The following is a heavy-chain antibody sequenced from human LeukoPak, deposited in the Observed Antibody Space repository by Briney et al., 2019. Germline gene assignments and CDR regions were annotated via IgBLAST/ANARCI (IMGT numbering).Heavy chain of an antibody. J-gene: IGHJ4*02. CDR1: GFTFSSYG. CDR3: AREGLNLLWLGDHSFGS. D-gene: IGHD3-10*01. CDR2: ISYDGSNK. Sequence: GRTLRLFCAASGFTFSSYGMHWVRQAPGKGLEWVAVISYDGSNKYYADSVKGRFTIYRDNSKNTLYLQMNRLRAEDTAVYYCAREGLNLLWLGDHSFGSWGQGALVTVSS. V-gene: IGHV3-30*03.